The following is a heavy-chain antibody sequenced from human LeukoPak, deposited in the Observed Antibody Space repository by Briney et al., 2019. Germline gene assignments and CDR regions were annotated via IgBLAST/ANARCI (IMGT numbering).Heavy chain of an antibody. D-gene: IGHD6-13*01. CDR3: ARGYSSSWYLNWFDP. V-gene: IGHV4-38-2*02. Sequence: SETLSLTCTVSGYSISCGHYWGWIRQPPGKGLEWIGSIYHSGSTYYNPSLKSRVTISVDTSKNQFSLKLSSVTAADTAVYYCARGYSSSWYLNWFDPWGQGTLVTVSS. J-gene: IGHJ5*02. CDR2: IYHSGST. CDR1: GYSISCGHY.